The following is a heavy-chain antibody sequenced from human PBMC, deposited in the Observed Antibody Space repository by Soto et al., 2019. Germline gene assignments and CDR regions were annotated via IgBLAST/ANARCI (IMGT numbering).Heavy chain of an antibody. J-gene: IGHJ6*02. CDR3: AKGSSENYYYYYGMDV. D-gene: IGHD3-10*01. Sequence: EVQLVESGGVVVQPGGSLRLSCAASGFTFDDYTMHWVRQAPGKGLEWVSLISCDGGSTYYADSVKGRFTISRDNSKNSLYLQMNSLRTEDTALYYCAKGSSENYYYYYGMDVWGQGTTVTVSS. CDR1: GFTFDDYT. CDR2: ISCDGGST. V-gene: IGHV3-43*01.